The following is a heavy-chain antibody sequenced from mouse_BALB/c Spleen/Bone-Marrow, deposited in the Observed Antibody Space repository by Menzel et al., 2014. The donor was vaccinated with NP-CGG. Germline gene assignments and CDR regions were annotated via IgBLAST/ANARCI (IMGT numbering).Heavy chain of an antibody. CDR2: ISSGSSTI. CDR3: ARSPYDYAAMDY. J-gene: IGHJ4*01. Sequence: EVKLMESGGGLVKLGGSRKLSCAASGFTFSSFGMHWVRQAPEKGLEWVAYISSGSSTIYYADTVKGRFTISRDNPKNTLFLQMTSLRSEDTAMYYCARSPYDYAAMDYWGQGTSVTVSS. V-gene: IGHV5-17*02. CDR1: GFTFSSFG. D-gene: IGHD2-4*01.